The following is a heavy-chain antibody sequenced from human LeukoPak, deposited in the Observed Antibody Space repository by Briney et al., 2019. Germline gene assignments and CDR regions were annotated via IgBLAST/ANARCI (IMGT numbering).Heavy chain of an antibody. D-gene: IGHD3-10*01. CDR2: IYSGGST. CDR3: ARVDYGSGNDYFDY. V-gene: IGHV3-53*01. Sequence: GGSLRPSCAASGFTVSSNYMSWVRQAPGKGLEWVSVIYSGGSTYYADSVKGRFTISRDNSKNTLYLQMNSLRAEDTAVYYCARVDYGSGNDYFDYWGQGTLVTVSS. J-gene: IGHJ4*02. CDR1: GFTVSSNY.